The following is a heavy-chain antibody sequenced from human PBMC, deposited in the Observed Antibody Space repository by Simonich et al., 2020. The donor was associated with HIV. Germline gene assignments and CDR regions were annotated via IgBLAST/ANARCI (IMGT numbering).Heavy chain of an antibody. CDR2: INQCEYT. Sequence: QVQLQQWGAGLLKPSATLSLTCAVYVRPFTAYYWTWIRQPPGKGLEWIGDINQCEYTNYNPSLKSRLTISIDTSKNQFSLKLTSVTAADTAVYYCARGRKITGTYKWFDPWGQGTLVTVSS. J-gene: IGHJ5*02. D-gene: IGHD1-7*01. V-gene: IGHV4-34*01. CDR1: VRPFTAYY. CDR3: ARGRKITGTYKWFDP.